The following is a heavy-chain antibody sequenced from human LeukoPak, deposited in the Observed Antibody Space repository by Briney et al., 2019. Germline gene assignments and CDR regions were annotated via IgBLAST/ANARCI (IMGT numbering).Heavy chain of an antibody. CDR2: IYSGGST. J-gene: IGHJ4*02. CDR1: GFTVSSNY. V-gene: IGHV3-53*01. D-gene: IGHD3-10*01. Sequence: GGSLRLSCAASGFTVSSNYMSWVRQAPGKGLEWVSVIYSGGSTYYADSVKGRFTISRDNSKNTLYLQMNSLRAEDTAVYYCARDGFGESSHLDYWGQGTLVTVSS. CDR3: ARDGFGESSHLDY.